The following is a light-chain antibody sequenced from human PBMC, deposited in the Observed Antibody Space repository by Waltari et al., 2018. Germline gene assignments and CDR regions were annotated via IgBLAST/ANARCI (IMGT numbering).Light chain of an antibody. Sequence: IVLPQSPGTLSLSPGERATLSCRASQSIGGSLAWYQQKPGQPPRLLIFGTSNRATDIPDRFSGGGSATDFSLTISRLEPEDVAMYYCQHYVSLPVTFGQGTKVEIK. CDR2: GTS. V-gene: IGKV3-20*01. CDR1: QSIGGS. CDR3: QHYVSLPVT. J-gene: IGKJ1*01.